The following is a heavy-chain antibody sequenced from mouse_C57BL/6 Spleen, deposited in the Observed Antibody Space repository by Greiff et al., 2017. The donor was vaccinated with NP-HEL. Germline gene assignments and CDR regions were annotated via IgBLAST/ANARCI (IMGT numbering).Heavy chain of an antibody. CDR1: GFTFSSYA. J-gene: IGHJ3*01. CDR3: ARGGGYGNYGGVFFAY. CDR2: ISDGGSYT. Sequence: EVMLVESGGGLVKPGGSLKLSCAASGFTFSSYAMSWVRQTPEKRLEWVATISDGGSYTYYPANVKGRFTISRDNAKNNLYLQMSHLKSEDTAMDYCARGGGYGNYGGVFFAYWGQGTLVTVSA. V-gene: IGHV5-4*03. D-gene: IGHD2-1*01.